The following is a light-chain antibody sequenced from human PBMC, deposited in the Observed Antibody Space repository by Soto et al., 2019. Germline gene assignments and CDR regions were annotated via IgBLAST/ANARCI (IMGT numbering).Light chain of an antibody. CDR1: QSVSSY. J-gene: IGKJ3*01. V-gene: IGKV3-11*01. CDR3: QQRSNWPRFT. CDR2: DAS. Sequence: EIVLTQSPATLSLSPGERATLSCRASQSVSSYLAWYQQKPGQAPRLLIYDASNRATGIPARFCGSGSGTDVTLTISSLVPEDFAVYYCQQRSNWPRFTFGPGTKVDIK.